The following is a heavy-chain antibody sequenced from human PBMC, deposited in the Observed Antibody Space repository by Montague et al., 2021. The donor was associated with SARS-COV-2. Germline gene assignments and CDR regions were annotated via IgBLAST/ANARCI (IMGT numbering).Heavy chain of an antibody. CDR1: GFTFNNFG. CDR3: AKDATIFWFERGRGTFDY. Sequence: SLRLSCPASGFTFNNFGMHWVRQAPGQGLEWVAVISYEGSIQYYADSVKGRFTISRDWSKSTLYLQMSSLRAEDTAVYYCAKDATIFWFERGRGTFDYWGRGTLVAVSS. CDR2: ISYEGSIQ. D-gene: IGHD3-10*01. J-gene: IGHJ4*02. V-gene: IGHV3-30*18.